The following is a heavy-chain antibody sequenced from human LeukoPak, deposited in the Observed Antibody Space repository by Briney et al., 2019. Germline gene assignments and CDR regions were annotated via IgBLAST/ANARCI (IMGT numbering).Heavy chain of an antibody. CDR3: ARQTGDDALDI. CDR2: ISPHSGFT. J-gene: IGHJ3*02. D-gene: IGHD7-27*01. Sequence: ASVKVSCKASGYTLTGHYIHWVRQAPGQGLEWMGWISPHSGFTMYPQRFQGRVTMTTDTSISTAFLEVRRLRSDDTAAYYCARQTGDDALDIWGQGTMIAVYS. V-gene: IGHV1-2*02. CDR1: GYTLTGHY.